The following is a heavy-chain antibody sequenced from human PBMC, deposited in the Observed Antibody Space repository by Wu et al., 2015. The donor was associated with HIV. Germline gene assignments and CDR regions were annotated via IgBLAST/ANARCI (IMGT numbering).Heavy chain of an antibody. CDR3: ARDLLAAAGNGISGLYFDL. V-gene: IGHV1-46*01. D-gene: IGHD6-13*01. J-gene: IGHJ2*01. CDR2: INPSGGST. Sequence: QVQLVQSGAEVKKPGASVKVSCKASAYTFTDYYIHWVRQAPGQGLEWMGIINPSGGSTSYAQKFQGRVTMTRDTSTSTVYMELSSLRSEDTAVYYCARDLLAAAGNGISGLYFDLVGPWHPGHCLL. CDR1: AYTFTDYY.